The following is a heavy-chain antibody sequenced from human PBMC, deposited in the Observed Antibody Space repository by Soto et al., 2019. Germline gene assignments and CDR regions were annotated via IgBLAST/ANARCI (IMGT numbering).Heavy chain of an antibody. CDR1: GGSFSGYY. CDR2: XNXXXSX. CDR3: AREGYSYGYEDYFDY. Sequence: SETLSLTCAVYGGSFSGYYWSWIRQPPGKGLEWIXEXNXXXSXNXXXSXXXXVTISVDTSKNQFSLKLSSVTAADTAVYYCAREGYSYGYEDYFDYWGQGTLVTVSS. J-gene: IGHJ4*02. V-gene: IGHV4-34*01. D-gene: IGHD5-18*01.